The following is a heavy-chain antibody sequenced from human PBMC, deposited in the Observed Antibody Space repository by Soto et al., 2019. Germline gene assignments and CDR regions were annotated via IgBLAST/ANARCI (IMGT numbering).Heavy chain of an antibody. CDR2: ISSSGSTI. J-gene: IGHJ5*02. CDR3: ARDDGSGWYNWFDP. V-gene: IGHV3-48*03. CDR1: GFTFSSYE. D-gene: IGHD6-19*01. Sequence: GGSLRLSCAASGFTFSSYEMNWVRQAPGKGLEWVSYISSSGSTIYYADSVKGRFTISRDNAKNSLYLQMNSLRAEDTAVYYCARDDGSGWYNWFDPWGQGTLVTVSS.